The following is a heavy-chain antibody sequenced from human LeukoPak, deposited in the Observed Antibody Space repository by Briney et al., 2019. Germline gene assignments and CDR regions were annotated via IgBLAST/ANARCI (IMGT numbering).Heavy chain of an antibody. Sequence: SQTLSLTCTVSGGSISSGDYYWSWIRQPPGKGLEWIGYIYYSGSTYYNPSLKSRVTISVDTSKNQFSLKLSSVTAADTAVYYCARSLGTIYRGDYWGQGTLVTVSS. CDR2: IYYSGST. J-gene: IGHJ4*02. V-gene: IGHV4-30-4*08. CDR1: GGSISSGDYY. CDR3: ARSLGTIYRGDY. D-gene: IGHD7-27*01.